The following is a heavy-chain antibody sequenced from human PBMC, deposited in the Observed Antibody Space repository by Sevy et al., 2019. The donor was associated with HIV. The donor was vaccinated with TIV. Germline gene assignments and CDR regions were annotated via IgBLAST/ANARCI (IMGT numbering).Heavy chain of an antibody. D-gene: IGHD4-17*01. CDR3: ARDDDYGDYRY. Sequence: GGSLRLSCAASGFTFSSYWMSWVRQAPGKGLEWVANIKQDGSERYYVDSVKGRFTISRDNAKNSLYLQMNSLRAEDTAVYYCARDDDYGDYRYWGQGTLVTVSS. J-gene: IGHJ4*02. CDR1: GFTFSSYW. CDR2: IKQDGSER. V-gene: IGHV3-7*01.